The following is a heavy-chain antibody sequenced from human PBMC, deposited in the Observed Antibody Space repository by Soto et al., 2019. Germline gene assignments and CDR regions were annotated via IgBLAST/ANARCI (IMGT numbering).Heavy chain of an antibody. CDR3: AREGLGLEAWFCP. Sequence: ASVKVSCKASGYAFNNYGISWVRQAPGQGLEWMGWISTYNGNTNYAQKLQGRVSMTTDTSTTTAYMELRSLRSDDTAVYYCAREGLGLEAWFCPRGQGTLVNVSS. D-gene: IGHD4-17*01. CDR2: ISTYNGNT. CDR1: GYAFNNYG. J-gene: IGHJ5*02. V-gene: IGHV1-18*01.